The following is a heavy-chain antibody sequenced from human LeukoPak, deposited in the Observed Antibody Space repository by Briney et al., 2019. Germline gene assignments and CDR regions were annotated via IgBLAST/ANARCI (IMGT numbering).Heavy chain of an antibody. CDR1: GGSISSSSYY. Sequence: SETLSLTCTVPGGSISSSSYYWGWIRQPPGKGLEWIGSIYYSGSTYYNPSLKSRVTISVDTSKNQFSLKLSSVTAADTAVYYCARGRYSSSWPPRTRFDYWGQGTLITVSS. CDR2: IYYSGST. V-gene: IGHV4-39*07. D-gene: IGHD6-13*01. J-gene: IGHJ4*02. CDR3: ARGRYSSSWPPRTRFDY.